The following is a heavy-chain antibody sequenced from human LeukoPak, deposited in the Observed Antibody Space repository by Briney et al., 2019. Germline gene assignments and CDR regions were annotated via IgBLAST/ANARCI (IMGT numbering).Heavy chain of an antibody. CDR2: INPNSGGT. CDR3: ARGYCSGGSCYSVENWFDP. Sequence: GASVKVSCKAAGYTFTRYYMFRVRQAPGQGLEWMGRINPNSGGTNYAQKFQCRVTMTRDTSISTAYMELSRLRSDDTAVYYCARGYCSGGSCYSVENWFDPWGQGTLVTVSS. J-gene: IGHJ5*02. CDR1: GYTFTRYY. V-gene: IGHV1-2*06. D-gene: IGHD2-15*01.